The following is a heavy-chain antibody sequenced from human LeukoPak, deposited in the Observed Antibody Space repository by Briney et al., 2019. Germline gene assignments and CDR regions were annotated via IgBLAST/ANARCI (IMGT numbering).Heavy chain of an antibody. V-gene: IGHV5-51*01. Sequence: GESLKTSCQGFGYSFDSYWIGWVRQMPGKGLEWMGIIYPGDSDIRYGPSFEGQVTISADTSITTAYLEWSSLKASDTAIYYCVRPAGTGRWFDPWGQGTLVTVSS. CDR2: IYPGDSDI. CDR1: GYSFDSYW. J-gene: IGHJ5*02. CDR3: VRPAGTGRWFDP. D-gene: IGHD2-8*02.